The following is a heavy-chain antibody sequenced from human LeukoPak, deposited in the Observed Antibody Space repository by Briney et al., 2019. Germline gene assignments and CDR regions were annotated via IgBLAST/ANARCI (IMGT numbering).Heavy chain of an antibody. D-gene: IGHD3-22*01. CDR1: GFTFSSYA. V-gene: IGHV3-23*01. J-gene: IGHJ4*02. CDR3: ASTGITMIVVAPDY. Sequence: PGGSLRLSCAASGFTFSSYAMSWVRQAPGKGLEWVSAISGSGGSTYYADSVKGRFTISRDNSKNTLYLQVNSLRAEDTAVYYCASTGITMIVVAPDYWGQGTLVTVSS. CDR2: ISGSGGST.